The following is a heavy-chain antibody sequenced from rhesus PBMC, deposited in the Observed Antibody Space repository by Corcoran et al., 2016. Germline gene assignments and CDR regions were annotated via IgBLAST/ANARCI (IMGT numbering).Heavy chain of an antibody. CDR1: GGSISGSYG. Sequence: QVQLQESGPGLVKPSETLSLTCAVSGGSISGSYGWSWIRQPPGKGLEWIGHIFGSLGSTYYNPSLKSRVTISSDTSKNQFSLKLSSVTAADTAVYYCAILKTDAFDFWGQGLMVTVSS. V-gene: IGHV4S7*01. CDR2: IFGSLGST. CDR3: AILKTDAFDF. J-gene: IGHJ3*01.